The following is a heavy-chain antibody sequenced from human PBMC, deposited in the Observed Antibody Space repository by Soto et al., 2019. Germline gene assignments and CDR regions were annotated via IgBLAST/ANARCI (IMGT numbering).Heavy chain of an antibody. CDR2: IYHSGST. V-gene: IGHV4-4*02. J-gene: IGHJ6*02. Sequence: PSETLSLTCAVSGGSISSSNWWSWVRQPPGKGLEWIGEIYHSGSTNYNPSLKSRVTISVDKSKNQFSLKLSSVTAADTAVYYCARSQYDFWSGYFTSDYYYGMDVWGQGTTVTVSS. CDR1: GGSISSSNW. D-gene: IGHD3-3*01. CDR3: ARSQYDFWSGYFTSDYYYGMDV.